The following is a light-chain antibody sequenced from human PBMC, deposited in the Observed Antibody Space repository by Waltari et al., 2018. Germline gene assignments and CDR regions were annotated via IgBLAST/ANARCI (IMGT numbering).Light chain of an antibody. V-gene: IGLV2-11*01. CDR1: SSDVGGYNY. Sequence: QSALTQPRSVSGSPGQSVAISCTGTSSDVGGYNYVTWYQQYPGTAPKLLIYDVTKRPSGVPDRFSGSKSGNTASLTISGLQAEDEADYYCCSYAGTYTPLFGGGTKLTVL. CDR3: CSYAGTYTPL. J-gene: IGLJ2*01. CDR2: DVT.